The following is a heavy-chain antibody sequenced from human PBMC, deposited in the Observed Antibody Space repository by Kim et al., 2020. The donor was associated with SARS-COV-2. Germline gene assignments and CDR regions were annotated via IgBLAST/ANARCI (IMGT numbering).Heavy chain of an antibody. Sequence: GGSLRLSCVVSGFTLSDFYMDWVRQAPGKGLEWVARCRNKANSYTTEYAASVKGRFTISRDESENSLSLQMDTLKTEDTATYFCTRTGLGASGSYGQFDRWGQGTLVTVAS. V-gene: IGHV3-72*01. J-gene: IGHJ5*02. CDR1: GFTLSDFY. D-gene: IGHD3-16*01. CDR3: TRTGLGASGSYGQFDR. CDR2: CRNKANSYTT.